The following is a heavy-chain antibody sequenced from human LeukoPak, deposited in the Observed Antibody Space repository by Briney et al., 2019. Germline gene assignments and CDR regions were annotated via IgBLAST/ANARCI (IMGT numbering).Heavy chain of an antibody. D-gene: IGHD6-25*01. V-gene: IGHV4-61*02. J-gene: IGHJ4*02. CDR2: IYTTEKT. Sequence: SETLSLTCTVSGGSISSGSYYWSWIRQPAGKGLEWIGRIYTTEKTNYNPSLKSRVTISLDTSKNQFSLKLTSVTAADTAVYYCARASSGWPTEFDYWGQGTLVTVSS. CDR3: ARASSGWPTEFDY. CDR1: GGSISSGSYY.